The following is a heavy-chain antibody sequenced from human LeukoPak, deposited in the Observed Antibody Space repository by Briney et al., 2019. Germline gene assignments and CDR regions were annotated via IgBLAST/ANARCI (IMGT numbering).Heavy chain of an antibody. Sequence: SETLSLTCTVSGGSISSYYWSWIRQPPGKGLEWIGYIHYSGNTNYSPSLKSRVTISVDTSKNQFSLKLRSVIAADTAVYYCARGGVVTIFGVVIMDEAFDIWGQGTMVTVSS. J-gene: IGHJ3*02. CDR1: GGSISSYY. CDR3: ARGGVVTIFGVVIMDEAFDI. CDR2: IHYSGNT. V-gene: IGHV4-59*01. D-gene: IGHD3-3*01.